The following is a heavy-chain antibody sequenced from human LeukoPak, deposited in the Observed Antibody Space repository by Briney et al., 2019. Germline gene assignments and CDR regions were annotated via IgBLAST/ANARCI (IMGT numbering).Heavy chain of an antibody. V-gene: IGHV3-21*01. CDR1: GFTFSSYS. CDR2: ISSGSSYI. Sequence: GGSLRLSCAASGFTFSSYSMNWVRQAPGKGLEWVSSISSGSSYIYYADSVKGRFTISRDNAKNSLYLQMNSLRAEDTAVYYCARSLPPNYYYYYMDVWGKGTTVTVSS. J-gene: IGHJ6*03. CDR3: ARSLPPNYYYYYMDV.